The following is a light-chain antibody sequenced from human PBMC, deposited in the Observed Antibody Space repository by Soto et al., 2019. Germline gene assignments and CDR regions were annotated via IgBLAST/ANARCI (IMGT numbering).Light chain of an antibody. CDR2: DVG. J-gene: IGLJ1*01. V-gene: IGLV2-14*01. Sequence: QSVLTQPASVSGSPGQSITIACTGTSSDIGGYNFVSWYQQHPGNAPKLLIYDVGNRPSGVSNRFSGSKSGNTASLTISGLQAEDEAHYYCNSYRTVSTYVFGTGTKLTVL. CDR3: NSYRTVSTYV. CDR1: SSDIGGYNF.